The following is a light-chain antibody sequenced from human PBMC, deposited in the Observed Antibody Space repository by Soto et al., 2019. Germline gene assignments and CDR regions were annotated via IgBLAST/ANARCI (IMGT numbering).Light chain of an antibody. Sequence: DIQMTQSPSTLSASVGDRVIITCRAGQTISSWLAWYQQKPGKAPKLLIYKAYTLKSGVTSRFSGSGSGTEFTLTISSLQPDDFATYYCQHYNSYSEAVGPGTKVDIK. CDR2: KAY. J-gene: IGKJ1*01. CDR1: QTISSW. CDR3: QHYNSYSEA. V-gene: IGKV1-5*03.